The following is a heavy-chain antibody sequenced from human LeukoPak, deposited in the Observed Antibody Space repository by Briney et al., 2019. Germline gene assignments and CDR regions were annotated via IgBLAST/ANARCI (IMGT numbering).Heavy chain of an antibody. D-gene: IGHD2-15*01. CDR1: GFTFSSYG. CDR3: AREGYLGYCSGGSCFNWFDP. CDR2: IWYDGSNK. V-gene: IGHV3-33*01. J-gene: IGHJ5*02. Sequence: PGRSLRLSCAASGFTFSSYGMHWVRQAPGKGLEWVAVIWYDGSNKYYADSVKGRFTISRDNSKNTLYLQMNGLRAEDTAVYYCAREGYLGYCSGGSCFNWFDPWGQGTLVTVSS.